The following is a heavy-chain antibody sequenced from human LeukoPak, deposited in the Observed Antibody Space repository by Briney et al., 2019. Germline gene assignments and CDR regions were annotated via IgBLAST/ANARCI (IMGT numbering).Heavy chain of an antibody. CDR2: IFSSGST. J-gene: IGHJ5*02. D-gene: IGHD6-13*01. CDR1: GGSISSNY. CDR3: ARDRGSSWYNWFDP. V-gene: IGHV4-59*12. Sequence: SETLSLTCTVSGGSISSNYWSWIRQPPGKGLEWIGYIFSSGSTNYNPSLKGRVTISIDKSKNQFSLELSSVTAADTAVYYCARDRGSSWYNWFDPWGQGTLVTVSS.